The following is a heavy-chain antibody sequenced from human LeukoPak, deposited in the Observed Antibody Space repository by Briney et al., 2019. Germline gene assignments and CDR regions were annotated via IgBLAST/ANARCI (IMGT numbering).Heavy chain of an antibody. D-gene: IGHD2-15*01. Sequence: GGSLRLSCAASGFTFSSYSMNWVRQAPGKGLEWVSSISSSSSYIYYADSVKGRFTISRDNAKNTLYLQMNSLRAEDTAVYYCATLVVVAAFDAFDIWGPGTMVTVSS. CDR3: ATLVVVAAFDAFDI. CDR2: ISSSSSYI. J-gene: IGHJ3*02. CDR1: GFTFSSYS. V-gene: IGHV3-21*01.